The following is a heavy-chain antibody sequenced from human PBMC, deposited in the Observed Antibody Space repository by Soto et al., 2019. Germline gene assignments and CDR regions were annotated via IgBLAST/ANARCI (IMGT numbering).Heavy chain of an antibody. CDR2: IIPILGIA. D-gene: IGHD1-26*01. V-gene: IGHV1-69*08. CDR1: GGTFSNYT. J-gene: IGHJ4*02. Sequence: QVQLVQSGAEVKKPGSSVKVSCKASGGTFSNYTISWVRQAPGQGLEWMGRIIPILGIANYAQKFQGRVTIXAXXSTSTADMELSSLRSEDTAVYYCAREGVGATPVDYWGQGTLVTVSS. CDR3: AREGVGATPVDY.